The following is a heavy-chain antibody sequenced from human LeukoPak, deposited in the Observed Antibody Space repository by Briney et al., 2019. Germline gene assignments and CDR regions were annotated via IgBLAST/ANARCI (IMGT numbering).Heavy chain of an antibody. D-gene: IGHD3-22*01. Sequence: IPSETLSLTCTASSLTNGYHWGWIRQSPGKGLEWIGSVYRSGTTYYSPSLTTRVDISIDTSKKQFSLKLSSVTDADTAVYYCARDKSLFYVDSSGYFQARDFDYWGQGILVTVSS. CDR2: VYRSGTT. V-gene: IGHV4-38-2*02. CDR3: ARDKSLFYVDSSGYFQARDFDY. J-gene: IGHJ4*02. CDR1: SLTNGYH.